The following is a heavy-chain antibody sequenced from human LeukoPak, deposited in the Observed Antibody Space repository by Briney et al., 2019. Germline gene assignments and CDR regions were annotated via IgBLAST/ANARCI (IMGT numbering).Heavy chain of an antibody. CDR1: GFTFSSYW. CDR3: ARDGEYQLLVGNYYGMDV. Sequence: HLGGSLRLSCAASGFTFSSYWMSWVRQAPGKGLEWVANIKQDGSEKYYVDSVKGRFTISRDNAKNSLYLQMNSLRAEDTAVYYCARDGEYQLLVGNYYGMDVWGQGTTVTVSS. CDR2: IKQDGSEK. J-gene: IGHJ6*02. D-gene: IGHD2-2*01. V-gene: IGHV3-7*01.